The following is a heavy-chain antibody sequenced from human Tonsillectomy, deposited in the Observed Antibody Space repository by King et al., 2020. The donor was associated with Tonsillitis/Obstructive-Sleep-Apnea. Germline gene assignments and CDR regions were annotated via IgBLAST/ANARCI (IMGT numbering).Heavy chain of an antibody. Sequence: VQLVESGGGLVQPGGSLRLSCAASGFTFSTYCMSWVRQGPGKGLQWVAGIRRYGGSINYAGSVKGRFTISRDNSKNTLYLQMNSLRAEDSAVYSCPKSLTGDHPAFDIWGQGTLVTVSS. D-gene: IGHD7-27*01. CDR1: GFTFSTYC. CDR3: PKSLTGDHPAFDI. CDR2: IRRYGGSI. J-gene: IGHJ4*02. V-gene: IGHV3-23*04.